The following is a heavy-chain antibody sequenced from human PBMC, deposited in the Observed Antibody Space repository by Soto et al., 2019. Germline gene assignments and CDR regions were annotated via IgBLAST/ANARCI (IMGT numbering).Heavy chain of an antibody. CDR2: IYPGDSDT. D-gene: IGHD4-17*01. V-gene: IGHV5-51*01. CDR3: ARLDYGDRYYYYGMDV. Sequence: GESLKISCKGSGYSFTSYWIGWVRQMPGKGLEWMGIIYPGDSDTRYSPSFQGQVTISADKSISTAYLQWSSLKASDTAMYYCARLDYGDRYYYYGMDVWGQGTTVTVSS. J-gene: IGHJ6*02. CDR1: GYSFTSYW.